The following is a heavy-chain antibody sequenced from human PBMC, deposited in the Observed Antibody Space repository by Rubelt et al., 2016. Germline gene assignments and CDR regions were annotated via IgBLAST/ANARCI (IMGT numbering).Heavy chain of an antibody. D-gene: IGHD3-22*01. J-gene: IGHJ4*02. CDR3: ARFAIGGHSSGYLFDY. CDR2: INPNSGGT. V-gene: IGHV1-2*02. Sequence: QVQLVQSGAEVKKPGASVKVSCKASGYTFTGYYMHWVRQAPGQGLEWMGWINPNSGGTNYAQKFQGRVTMTRDTSISTAYVELSRLRSDETAVYYCARFAIGGHSSGYLFDYWGQGTLVTVSS. CDR1: GYTFTGYY.